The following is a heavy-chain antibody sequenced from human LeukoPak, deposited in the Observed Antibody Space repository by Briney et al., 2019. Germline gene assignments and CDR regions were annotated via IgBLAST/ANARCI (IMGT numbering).Heavy chain of an antibody. Sequence: KASETLSLTCTVSGYSISSGYYWGWIRQPPGKGLEWIGSIYHSGSTYYNPSLKSRVTISVDTSKNQFSLKLSSVTSADTAVYYCARASVQLEQPFDYWGQGTLVTVSS. D-gene: IGHD1/OR15-1a*01. J-gene: IGHJ4*02. CDR3: ARASVQLEQPFDY. CDR1: GYSISSGYY. V-gene: IGHV4-38-2*02. CDR2: IYHSGST.